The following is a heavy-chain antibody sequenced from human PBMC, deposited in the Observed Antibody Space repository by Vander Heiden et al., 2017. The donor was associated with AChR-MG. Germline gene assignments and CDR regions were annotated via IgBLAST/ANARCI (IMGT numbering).Heavy chain of an antibody. CDR3: ALIPIAGYRGNYYYSGMDV. J-gene: IGHJ6*02. D-gene: IGHD3-9*01. CDR2: IYYSGST. Sequence: QVQLQESGPGLVKTSETRSLTCTVPGGPIRSYSRSWIRQPPGKGLEWIGYIYYSGSTNYNPSLKSRVTISVDTSKNQFSLKLSSVTAADTAVYYCALIPIAGYRGNYYYSGMDVWGQGTTVTVSS. V-gene: IGHV4-59*01. CDR1: GGPIRSYS.